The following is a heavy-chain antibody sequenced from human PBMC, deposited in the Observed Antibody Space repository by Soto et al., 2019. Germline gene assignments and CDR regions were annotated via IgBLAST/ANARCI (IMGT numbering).Heavy chain of an antibody. CDR1: GGSISSGDYY. Sequence: PSETLSLTCTVSGGSISSGDYYWSWIRQAPGKGLEWIGYIYYSGSTYYNPSLKSRVTISVDTSKNQFSLKLSSVTAADTAMYYCARGPYCSGGSCYSFDYWGQGTLVTVSS. CDR2: IYYSGST. V-gene: IGHV4-30-4*01. CDR3: ARGPYCSGGSCYSFDY. D-gene: IGHD2-15*01. J-gene: IGHJ4*02.